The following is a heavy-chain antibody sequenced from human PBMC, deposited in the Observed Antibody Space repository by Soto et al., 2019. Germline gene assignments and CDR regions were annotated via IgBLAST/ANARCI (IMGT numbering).Heavy chain of an antibody. J-gene: IGHJ5*02. D-gene: IGHD6-13*01. V-gene: IGHV1-18*04. CDR1: GYTFSNYG. CDR2: ISANNGNT. Sequence: ASVKVSCKASGYTFSNYGISWVRQAPGQGLEWMGWISANNGNTNYAQTLQGRVTMTTDTSTSTAYLELRSLRSDDTAVYYCARDLQAAADFDWFAPWGQGSLVTVSS. CDR3: ARDLQAAADFDWFAP.